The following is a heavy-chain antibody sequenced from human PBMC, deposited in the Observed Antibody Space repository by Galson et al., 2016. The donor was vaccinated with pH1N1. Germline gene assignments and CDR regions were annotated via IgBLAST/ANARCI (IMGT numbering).Heavy chain of an antibody. J-gene: IGHJ3*02. CDR3: VRGRGVLSLGDFWDAFDI. CDR2: IDPKRGRI. CDR1: GYTFTTYD. Sequence: SVKVSCKASGYTFTTYDLNWVRQASGQGLEWMGWIDPKRGRIGYAQQVQGRVTMTRSTSTSTVYMELSGLRSEDTAMYYCVRGRGVLSLGDFWDAFDIWGKGTMVTVSS. D-gene: IGHD3-16*01. V-gene: IGHV1-8*01.